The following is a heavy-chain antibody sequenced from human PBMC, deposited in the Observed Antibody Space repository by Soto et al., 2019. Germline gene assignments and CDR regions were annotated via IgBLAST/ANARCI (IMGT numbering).Heavy chain of an antibody. V-gene: IGHV4-34*01. D-gene: IGHD3-3*01. CDR3: TSTVHPGVRFLEWPYYYMDV. CDR1: GGSFSGYY. CDR2: INYSGST. J-gene: IGHJ6*03. Sequence: PSETLSLTCAVFGGSFSGYYWSWIRQPPGKGLEWIGEINYSGSTNYNPSLKSRVTISVDTSKNTLYLQMSSLKTEDTAVYYCTSTVHPGVRFLEWPYYYMDVWGKGTTVTVSS.